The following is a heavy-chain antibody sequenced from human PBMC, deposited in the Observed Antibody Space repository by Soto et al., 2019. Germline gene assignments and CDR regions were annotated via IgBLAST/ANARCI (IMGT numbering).Heavy chain of an antibody. J-gene: IGHJ4*02. V-gene: IGHV4-4*02. CDR2: IYHSGST. D-gene: IGHD3-16*02. CDR3: ARAAYDYVWGSDRYSVHFDY. CDR1: GGSISSSNW. Sequence: SETLSLTCAVSGGSISSSNWWSWVRQPPGKGLEWIGEIYHSGSTNYNPSLKSRVTISVDKSKNQFSLKLSSVTAADTAVYYCARAAYDYVWGSDRYSVHFDYWGQGTLVTVSS.